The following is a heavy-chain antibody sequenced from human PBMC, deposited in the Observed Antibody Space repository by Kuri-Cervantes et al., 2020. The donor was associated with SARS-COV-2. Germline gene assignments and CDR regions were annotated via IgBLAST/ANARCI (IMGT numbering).Heavy chain of an antibody. J-gene: IGHJ6*02. D-gene: IGHD2-2*01. CDR3: ARGGGRIVVVPAAMYYYGMDV. Sequence: GESLKISCAASGFTFSDYYMSWIRQAPGKGLEWVSYISSSSSYTNYADSVKGRFTISRDNAKNSLYLQMNSLRAEDTAVYYCARGGGRIVVVPAAMYYYGMDVWGQGTTVTVSS. CDR2: ISSSSSYT. CDR1: GFTFSDYY. V-gene: IGHV3-11*06.